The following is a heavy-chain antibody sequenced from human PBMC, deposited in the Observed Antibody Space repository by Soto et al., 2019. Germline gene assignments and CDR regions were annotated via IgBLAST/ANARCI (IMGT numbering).Heavy chain of an antibody. CDR1: GFSFSSYS. J-gene: IGHJ6*02. D-gene: IGHD2-2*01. V-gene: IGHV3-48*02. CDR2: ISGRGTTT. CDR3: ARLGYCSSANCKYSFYYYGMDV. Sequence: LRLSCEASGFSFSSYSMNWVRQAPGKGLEWVSFISGRGTTTFYADSVKARFTVSRDNAKNSLYLEVNSLRDEDTAVYYCARLGYCSSANCKYSFYYYGMDVWGQGTTVTVSS.